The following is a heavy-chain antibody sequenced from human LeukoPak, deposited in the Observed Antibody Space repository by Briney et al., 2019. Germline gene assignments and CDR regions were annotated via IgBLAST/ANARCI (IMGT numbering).Heavy chain of an antibody. J-gene: IGHJ4*02. CDR1: GGSFSGYY. V-gene: IGHV4-34*01. CDR3: AREPLWFRGRYFDY. Sequence: SETLSLTCAVCGGSFSGYYWSWIRQPPGKGLEWIGEINHSGSTNYNPSLKSRVTISVDTSKNQFSLKLSSVTAADTAVYYCAREPLWFRGRYFDYWGQGTLVTVSS. D-gene: IGHD3-10*01. CDR2: INHSGST.